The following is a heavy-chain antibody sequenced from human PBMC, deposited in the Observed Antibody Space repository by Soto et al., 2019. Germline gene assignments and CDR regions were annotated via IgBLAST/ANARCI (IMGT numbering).Heavy chain of an antibody. CDR3: ARDVAAVRPGHYCDGLDV. CDR1: GYTFTGYY. Sequence: QVQLVQSGAEVKKPGASVKVSCKASGYTFTGYYMHWVRQAPGQGLEWMGWINPNSGGTNYAQKVHGKVTMSRDTSISAAYRELSRLRSDDTAVYDCARDVAAVRPGHYCDGLDVWGQGTTVTVSS. D-gene: IGHD6-13*01. J-gene: IGHJ6*02. CDR2: INPNSGGT. V-gene: IGHV1-2*02.